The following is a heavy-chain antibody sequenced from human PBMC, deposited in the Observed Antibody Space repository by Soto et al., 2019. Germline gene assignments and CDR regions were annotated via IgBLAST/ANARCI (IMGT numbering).Heavy chain of an antibody. Sequence: QVQLVESGGGVVQPGRSLRLSCAASGFTFSSYGMHWVRQAPGKGLEWVAVISYDGSNKYYADSVKGRFTISRDNSKNTLYLQMNSLRAEDTAVYYCAQALTRPPLGVYYYYYMDVWGKGTTVTVSS. CDR3: AQALTRPPLGVYYYYYMDV. J-gene: IGHJ6*03. V-gene: IGHV3-30*18. D-gene: IGHD6-6*01. CDR1: GFTFSSYG. CDR2: ISYDGSNK.